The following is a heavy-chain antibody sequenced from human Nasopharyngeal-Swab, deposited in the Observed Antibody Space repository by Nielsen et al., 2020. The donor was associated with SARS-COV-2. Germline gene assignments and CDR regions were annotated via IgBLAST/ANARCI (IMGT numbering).Heavy chain of an antibody. CDR1: GFTFSSYA. CDR3: ARGAEVA. CDR2: ISSNGGST. Sequence: GESLKISCAASGFTFSSYAMHWVRQAPGKGLEYVSAISSNGGSTYYANSVKGRFTISRDNSKNTLYLQMGSLRAEDMAVYYCARGAEVAWGQGTLVTVSS. V-gene: IGHV3-64*01. J-gene: IGHJ5*02. D-gene: IGHD1-14*01.